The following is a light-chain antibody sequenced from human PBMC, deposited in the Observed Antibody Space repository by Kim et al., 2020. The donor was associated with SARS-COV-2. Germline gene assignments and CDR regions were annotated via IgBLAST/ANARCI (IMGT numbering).Light chain of an antibody. Sequence: LSPGQSATLACRASQSLSRTSYAWYQQRPGQSPSLLIYGASTRAPGIPDRFSGSGSGTDFTLTISRLEPEDFAVYFWQHYGTSPYTFGQGTKLEIK. CDR3: QHYGTSPYT. V-gene: IGKV3-20*01. CDR1: QSLSRTS. J-gene: IGKJ2*01. CDR2: GAS.